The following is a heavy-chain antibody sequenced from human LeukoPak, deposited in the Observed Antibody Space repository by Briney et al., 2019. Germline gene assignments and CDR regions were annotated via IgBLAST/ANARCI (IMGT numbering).Heavy chain of an antibody. Sequence: PGGSLRLSCAASGFTFRSYAMSWGRQAPGKGLEWVSGISGGSHTTNYVDSVEGRFTISRNNRKNTLYLQMDSMRAEDTAVYFCEKGYYYDSSYHFDYWGQGTLVTVSS. CDR2: ISGGSHTT. CDR3: EKGYYYDSSYHFDY. J-gene: IGHJ4*02. D-gene: IGHD3-22*01. V-gene: IGHV3-23*01. CDR1: GFTFRSYA.